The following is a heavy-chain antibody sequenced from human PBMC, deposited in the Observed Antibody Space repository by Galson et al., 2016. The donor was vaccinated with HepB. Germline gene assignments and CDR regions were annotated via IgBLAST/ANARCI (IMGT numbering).Heavy chain of an antibody. J-gene: IGHJ4*02. D-gene: IGHD6-13*01. Sequence: LRLSCAASGFNFNSHSMDWVRQSPGGGLAWVAGISFDGGSAYYADSVQGRFSISRDDSKNTLSLQMANLRAEDTALYYCARPAAATTRLFFYFDSWGQGILVTVSS. CDR3: ARPAAATTRLFFYFDS. CDR1: GFNFNSHS. V-gene: IGHV3-30*04. CDR2: ISFDGGSA.